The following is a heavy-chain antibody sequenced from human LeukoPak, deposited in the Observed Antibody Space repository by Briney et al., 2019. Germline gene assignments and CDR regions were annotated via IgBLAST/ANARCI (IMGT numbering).Heavy chain of an antibody. J-gene: IGHJ4*02. D-gene: IGHD7-27*01. CDR2: VHYSGST. CDR3: AGASNWLDFDY. CDR1: GGSITSYY. V-gene: IGHV4-59*03. Sequence: SETLSLTCTVSGGSITSYYWSWIRQPPGKGLEWIGYVHYSGSTNYSPSLKSRVTISVDTSKNQFSLNLSSVTAADTAVYYCAGASNWLDFDYWGPGILVTVSS.